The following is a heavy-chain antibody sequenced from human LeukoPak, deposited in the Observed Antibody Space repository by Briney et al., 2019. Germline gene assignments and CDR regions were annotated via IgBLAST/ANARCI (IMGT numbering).Heavy chain of an antibody. Sequence: GGSLRLSCAVSGFTFSSYGMHWVRQAPGKGLEWVAFIRYDGSNKYYADSVKGRFTISRDNSKNTLYLQMNSLRAEDTAVYYCAKAIKYYYYYMDVWGKGTTVTVSS. CDR2: IRYDGSNK. D-gene: IGHD2-21*01. CDR1: GFTFSSYG. CDR3: AKAIKYYYYYMDV. J-gene: IGHJ6*03. V-gene: IGHV3-30*02.